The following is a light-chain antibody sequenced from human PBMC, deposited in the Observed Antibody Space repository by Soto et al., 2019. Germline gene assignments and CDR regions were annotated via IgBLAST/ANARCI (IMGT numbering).Light chain of an antibody. CDR2: AAS. Sequence: DIQMTQSPSSLSASVGDRVTITCRASQSISSYLNWYHQKPGKAPKLLIYAASSLQSGVPSRLSGSGSGTDFTLTINSLQPDDFATYYCQQSYSIPLTFGGGTKVDIK. CDR3: QQSYSIPLT. V-gene: IGKV1-39*01. CDR1: QSISSY. J-gene: IGKJ4*01.